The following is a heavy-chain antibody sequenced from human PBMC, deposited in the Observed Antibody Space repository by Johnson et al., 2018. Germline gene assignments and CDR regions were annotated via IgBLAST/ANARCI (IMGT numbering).Heavy chain of an antibody. Sequence: QVQLQEAGPGLVKPSETLSLTCTVSGGSISSSSYYWGWIRQPPGKGLEWIGSIYYSGSTYYTPSLKSRVPIPVDTSKNQFSLKLSSVTAADTAVYYWARLYGVKWEDDAFDIWGQGTMGTVSS. D-gene: IGHD4-23*01. V-gene: IGHV4-39*01. J-gene: IGHJ3*02. CDR2: IYYSGST. CDR1: GGSISSSSYY. CDR3: ARLYGVKWEDDAFDI.